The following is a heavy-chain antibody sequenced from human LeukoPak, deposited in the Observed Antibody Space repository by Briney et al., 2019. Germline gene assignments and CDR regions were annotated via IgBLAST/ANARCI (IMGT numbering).Heavy chain of an antibody. CDR3: ARVAGVVGTGTTLLDAFDI. CDR1: GGSISSGGYY. J-gene: IGHJ3*02. V-gene: IGHV4-30-2*01. D-gene: IGHD1-1*01. CDR2: IYHSGST. Sequence: PSETLSLTCTVSGGSISSGGYYWSWIRQPPGKGLEWIGYIYHSGSTYYNPSFKSRVTISVDRSKNQFSLKLSSVTAADTAVYYCARVAGVVGTGTTLLDAFDIWGQGTMVTVSS.